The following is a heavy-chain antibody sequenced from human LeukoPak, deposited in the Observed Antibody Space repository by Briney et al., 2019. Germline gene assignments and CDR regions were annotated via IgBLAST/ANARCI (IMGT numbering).Heavy chain of an antibody. Sequence: SETLSLTCTVSGGSISSYYWSWLRQPPGKGLEWLGYIYYSGSTNYNPSLKSRVTISVDTSKNQFSLKLSSVTAADTAVYYCARDNWNYGSSMDVWGQGTTVTVSS. D-gene: IGHD1-7*01. V-gene: IGHV4-59*01. CDR1: GGSISSYY. J-gene: IGHJ6*02. CDR2: IYYSGST. CDR3: ARDNWNYGSSMDV.